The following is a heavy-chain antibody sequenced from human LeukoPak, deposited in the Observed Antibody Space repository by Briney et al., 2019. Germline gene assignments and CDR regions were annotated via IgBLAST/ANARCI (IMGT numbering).Heavy chain of an antibody. V-gene: IGHV4-38-2*02. CDR1: GYSISSGFY. CDR2: IFRSGST. D-gene: IGHD5-18*01. CDR3: ARGQQLWLRDAFDI. J-gene: IGHJ3*02. Sequence: SETLSLTCSVSGYSISSGFYWGWIRQPPGKGLEWIGNIFRSGSTYYNTSLKSRVTISVDTSKNQFSLKLSSVTAADTAVYYCARGQQLWLRDAFDIWGQGTMVTVSS.